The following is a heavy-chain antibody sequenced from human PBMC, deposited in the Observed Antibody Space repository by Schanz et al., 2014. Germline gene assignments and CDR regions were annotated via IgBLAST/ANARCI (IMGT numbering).Heavy chain of an antibody. V-gene: IGHV3-23*01. Sequence: EVQLLESGGGLIQPGGSLRLSCAASGFIFGSSVMAWVRQAPGKGLEWVSGITGASDRIDYAESVKGRFTISRDKSKNTLYLQMDSLRAEDTAVYFCAKKVPAYNPFDSWGQGTLVTVSS. CDR2: ITGASDRI. CDR1: GFIFGSSV. J-gene: IGHJ4*02. D-gene: IGHD1-1*01. CDR3: AKKVPAYNPFDS.